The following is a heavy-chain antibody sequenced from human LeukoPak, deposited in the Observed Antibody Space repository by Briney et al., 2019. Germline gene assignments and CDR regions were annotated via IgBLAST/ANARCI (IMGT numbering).Heavy chain of an antibody. J-gene: IGHJ3*02. Sequence: PGGSLRLSCSASGFTFSSFAMRWVRQAPGKGLEWVSYISSRGSYTYYADSLKGRFTISRDNAKNSLYLQMHSLRAEDTAVYYCATIDAFDIWGQGTMVTVSS. CDR1: GFTFSSFA. CDR3: ATIDAFDI. CDR2: ISSRGSYT. V-gene: IGHV3-21*06.